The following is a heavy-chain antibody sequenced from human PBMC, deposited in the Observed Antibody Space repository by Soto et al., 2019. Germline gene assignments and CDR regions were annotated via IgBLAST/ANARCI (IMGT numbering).Heavy chain of an antibody. V-gene: IGHV3-7*01. Sequence: EVQLAEFGGGLVQPGGSLRLSCAASGFSFSSYCMTWVRQAPGKGLEWVANINQDGSDKYYVDSVKGRFTISRDNAKNSLYLQMNGLRAQYTAVYYCATDPVSYCGGGTCYSNSYYCYLDAWGKGTTVTVSS. D-gene: IGHD2-15*01. CDR3: ATDPVSYCGGGTCYSNSYYCYLDA. CDR1: GFSFSSYC. J-gene: IGHJ6*03. CDR2: INQDGSDK.